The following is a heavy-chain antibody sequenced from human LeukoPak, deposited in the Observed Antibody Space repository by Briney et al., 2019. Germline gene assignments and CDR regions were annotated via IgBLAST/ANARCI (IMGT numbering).Heavy chain of an antibody. J-gene: IGHJ4*02. D-gene: IGHD6-13*01. CDR1: GYSFTSYW. CDR3: ARREGSSWFKIDY. Sequence: GESLQISCKGSGYSFTSYWIGWVRRMPGKGLEWMGIINPGDSDTKYSPSFQGQVTISADKSINTAYLQWNSLKASDTAMYYCARREGSSWFKIDYWGQGTLVTVSS. V-gene: IGHV5-51*01. CDR2: INPGDSDT.